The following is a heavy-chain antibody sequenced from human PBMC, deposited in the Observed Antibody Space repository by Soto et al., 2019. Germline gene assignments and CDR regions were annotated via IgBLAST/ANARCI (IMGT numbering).Heavy chain of an antibody. CDR1: GFTFSSYS. Sequence: GGSLRLSCAASGFTFSSYSMNWVRQAPGKGLEWVSSISSSSSYIYYADSVKGRFTISRDNAKNSLYLQMNSLRAEDTAVYYCARELITIVRGVDYWGQGTLVTVSS. J-gene: IGHJ4*02. D-gene: IGHD3-10*01. CDR3: ARELITIVRGVDY. CDR2: ISSSSSYI. V-gene: IGHV3-21*01.